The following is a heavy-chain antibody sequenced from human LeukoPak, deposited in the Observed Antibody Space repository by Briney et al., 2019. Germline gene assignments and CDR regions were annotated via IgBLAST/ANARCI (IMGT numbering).Heavy chain of an antibody. V-gene: IGHV3-66*01. CDR2: IYSGGST. CDR3: ARAAGTVTDFDY. CDR1: GFTFSSYA. Sequence: AGGSLRLSCAASGFTFSSYAMSWVRQAPGKGLEWVSVIYSGGSTYYADSVKGRFTISRDNSKNTLYLQMNSLRAEDTAVYYCARAAGTVTDFDYWGQGTLVTVSS. J-gene: IGHJ4*02. D-gene: IGHD4-17*01.